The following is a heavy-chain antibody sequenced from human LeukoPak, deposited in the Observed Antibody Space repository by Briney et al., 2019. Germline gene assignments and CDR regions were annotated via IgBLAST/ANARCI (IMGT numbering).Heavy chain of an antibody. CDR3: ASQDSSGSLDY. CDR2: IYYSGST. CDR1: GGSISSYY. V-gene: IGHV4-59*01. J-gene: IGHJ4*02. Sequence: SETLSLTCTVSGGSISSYYWSWIRQPPGKGLEWIGYIYYSGSTNYNPSLKSRVTISVDTSKNQFSLKLSSMTAADTAVYYCASQDSSGSLDYWGQGTLVTVSS. D-gene: IGHD3-22*01.